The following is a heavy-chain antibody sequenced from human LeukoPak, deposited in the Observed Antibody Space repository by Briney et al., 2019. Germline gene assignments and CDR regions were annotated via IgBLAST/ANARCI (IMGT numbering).Heavy chain of an antibody. D-gene: IGHD1-26*01. CDR2: MNPDSGNT. J-gene: IGHJ4*02. CDR1: GYTFTSHD. Sequence: ASVKVSCKASGYTFTSHDINWVRQATGQGLEWMGWMNPDSGNTGYAQKFQGRVTITRNTSISTAYMELSSLRSEDTAVYYCARLGRGSQDDYWGQGTLVTVSS. CDR3: ARLGRGSQDDY. V-gene: IGHV1-8*03.